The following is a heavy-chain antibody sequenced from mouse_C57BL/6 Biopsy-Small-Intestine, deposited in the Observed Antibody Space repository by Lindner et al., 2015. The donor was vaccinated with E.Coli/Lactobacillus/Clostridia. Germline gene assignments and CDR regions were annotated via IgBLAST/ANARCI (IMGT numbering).Heavy chain of an antibody. V-gene: IGHV1-22*01. CDR2: INPNNGGT. D-gene: IGHD1-1*01. CDR3: ARHYGSSPFAY. CDR1: GYTFTDYN. J-gene: IGHJ3*01. Sequence: VQLQESGPELVKPGASVKMSCKASGYTFTDYNMHWVKQSHGKSLEWIGYINPNNGGTSYNQKFKGKATLTVNKSSSTAYMELRSLTSEDSAVYYCARHYGSSPFAYWGQGTLVTVPA.